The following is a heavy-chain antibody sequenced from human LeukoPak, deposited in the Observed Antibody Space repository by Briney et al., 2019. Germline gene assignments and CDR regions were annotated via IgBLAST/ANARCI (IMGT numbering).Heavy chain of an antibody. Sequence: GASLRLSCVASGFTFSKNRMHCVRQTPGKGLELVASIISSSNYIFYGDSVRGRFTMSRDNANNSLSLSISSLSAEDTGVYYGARGAVVVVPAATPGSSSYYYYKGLDVWGQGTTVTVSS. CDR1: GFTFSKNR. J-gene: IGHJ6*02. D-gene: IGHD2-2*01. CDR3: ARGAVVVVPAATPGSSSYYYYKGLDV. V-gene: IGHV3-21*06. CDR2: IISSSNYI.